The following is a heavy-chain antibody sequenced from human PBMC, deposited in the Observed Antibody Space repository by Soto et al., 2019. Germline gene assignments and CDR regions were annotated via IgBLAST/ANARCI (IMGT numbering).Heavy chain of an antibody. CDR3: ASLAKTTVNNDAFDI. D-gene: IGHD4-17*01. J-gene: IGHJ3*02. CDR2: IWYDGSNK. V-gene: IGHV3-33*01. CDR1: GFTFSSYG. Sequence: QVQLVESGGGVVQPGRSLRLSCAASGFTFSSYGMHWVRQAPGKGLEWVAVIWYDGSNKYYADSVKGRFTISRDNSKNTLYLQMNSLRAEDTAVYYCASLAKTTVNNDAFDIWGQGTMVTVSS.